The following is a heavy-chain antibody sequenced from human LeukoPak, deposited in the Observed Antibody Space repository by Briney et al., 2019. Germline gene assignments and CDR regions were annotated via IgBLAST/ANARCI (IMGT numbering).Heavy chain of an antibody. Sequence: PGGSLRLSCVASGFTVSSNYMSWVRQAPGKGLEWVSVIYSGGSTYYADSVKGRFTISRDNSKNTLYLQMNSLRAEDTAVYYCAKGGLYGYLNAFDVWGQGTVVTVSS. J-gene: IGHJ3*01. CDR1: GFTVSSNY. V-gene: IGHV3-53*01. CDR3: AKGGLYGYLNAFDV. D-gene: IGHD5-18*01. CDR2: IYSGGST.